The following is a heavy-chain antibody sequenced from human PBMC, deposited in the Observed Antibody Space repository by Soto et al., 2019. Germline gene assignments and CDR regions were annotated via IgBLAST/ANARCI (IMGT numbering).Heavy chain of an antibody. D-gene: IGHD6-13*01. Sequence: SGPTLVNPTQTLTLTCTFSGFSLSTSGVGVGWIRQPPGKALEWLALIYWDDDKRYSPSLKSRLTITKDTSKNQVVLTMTNMDPVDTATYYCAHRNSSSSYSRSYNWFDPWGQGTLVTVSS. CDR3: AHRNSSSSYSRSYNWFDP. CDR1: GFSLSTSGVG. V-gene: IGHV2-5*02. J-gene: IGHJ5*02. CDR2: IYWDDDK.